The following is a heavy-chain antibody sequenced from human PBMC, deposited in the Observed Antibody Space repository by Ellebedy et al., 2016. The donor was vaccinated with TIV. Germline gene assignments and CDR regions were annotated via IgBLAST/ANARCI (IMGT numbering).Heavy chain of an antibody. D-gene: IGHD3-10*01. Sequence: GESLKISCAASGFTFSSYWMHWVRQAPGKGLVLVSRINKDGSSTNYADSVKGRFTISRDNAKNSLFLQMNSLRADDTAVYYCARERYFGSGSHRPFDYWGQGTLVTVSS. CDR2: INKDGSST. CDR1: GFTFSSYW. CDR3: ARERYFGSGSHRPFDY. V-gene: IGHV3-74*01. J-gene: IGHJ4*02.